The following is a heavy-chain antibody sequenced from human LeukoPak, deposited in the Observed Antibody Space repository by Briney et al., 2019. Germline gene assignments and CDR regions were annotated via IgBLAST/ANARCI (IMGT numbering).Heavy chain of an antibody. D-gene: IGHD3-10*01. V-gene: IGHV3-7*01. CDR2: IKQDGTEK. J-gene: IGHJ4*02. CDR1: GFSFSGYW. Sequence: GGSLRLSCAASGFSFSGYWMTWVRQAPGKGLEWVANIKQDGTEKYYVDSVKGRFTISRDNAKNSLYLQMNSLRVEDTAVYYCAKLAKYFYGSETYYFFEHWGQGTPVTASS. CDR3: AKLAKYFYGSETYYFFEH.